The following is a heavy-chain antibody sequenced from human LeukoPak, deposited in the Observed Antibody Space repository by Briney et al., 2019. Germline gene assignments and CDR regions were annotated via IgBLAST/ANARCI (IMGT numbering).Heavy chain of an antibody. CDR1: GYTLTELS. D-gene: IGHD1-26*01. V-gene: IGHV1-24*01. CDR2: FDPEDGET. J-gene: IGHJ6*02. Sequence: ASVKVSCKVSGYTLTELSMHWVRQAPGKWLEWMGGFDPEDGETIYAQKFQGRVTMTEDTSTDTAYMELSSLRSEDTAVYYCATALIQANIVGADRKAFYYYYYGMDVWGQGTTVTVSS. CDR3: ATALIQANIVGADRKAFYYYYYGMDV.